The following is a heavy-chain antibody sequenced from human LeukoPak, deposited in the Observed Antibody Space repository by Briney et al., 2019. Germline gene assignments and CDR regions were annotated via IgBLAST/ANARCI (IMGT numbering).Heavy chain of an antibody. CDR1: GGSISSYY. CDR2: IYYSGST. CDR3: ARAPYYDFWSGYLFFDY. J-gene: IGHJ4*02. Sequence: SETLSLTCTVSGGSISSYYWSWIRQPPGKGLEWIGYIYYSGSTNYNPSLKSRVTISVDTSKNQFSLKLSSVTAADTAVYYCARAPYYDFWSGYLFFDYWGQGTLVTVSS. D-gene: IGHD3-3*01. V-gene: IGHV4-59*12.